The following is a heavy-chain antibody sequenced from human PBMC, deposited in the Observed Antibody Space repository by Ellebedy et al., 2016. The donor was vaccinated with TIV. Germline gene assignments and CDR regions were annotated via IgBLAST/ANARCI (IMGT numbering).Heavy chain of an antibody. J-gene: IGHJ4*02. D-gene: IGHD3-16*01. V-gene: IGHV4-59*01. CDR1: GGSITNYS. CDR3: ASTEYLGFWGY. CDR2: IYYSGNT. Sequence: MPSETLSLTCTVSGGSITNYSWSWIRQPPGMGLEWIGYIYYSGNTNYNPSLKSRVSISMDTSKNQFSLKLTSVTAADTAVYYCASTEYLGFWGYWGQGTLVTVSS.